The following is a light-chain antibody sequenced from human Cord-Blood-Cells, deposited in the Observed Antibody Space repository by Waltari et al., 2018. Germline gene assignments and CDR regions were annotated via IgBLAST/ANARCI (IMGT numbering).Light chain of an antibody. Sequence: QSALTQPASVSGSPGQSITISCTGTSSDVGSYNLVSWYQQHPGKAPKLMIYEGSKRPSGVSNRFFGSKSGNTASLTISGLEAEGEADYYCCSYAGSSTWVFGGGTKLTVL. J-gene: IGLJ3*02. CDR2: EGS. CDR1: SSDVGSYNL. V-gene: IGLV2-23*01. CDR3: CSYAGSSTWV.